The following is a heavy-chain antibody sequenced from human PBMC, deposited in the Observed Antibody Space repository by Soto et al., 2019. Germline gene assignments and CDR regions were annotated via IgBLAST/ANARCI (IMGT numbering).Heavy chain of an antibody. V-gene: IGHV5-10-1*01. J-gene: IGHJ6*04. CDR3: ARWNSDFWNYYYGMDV. Sequence: PGESLKISCKGSGYSFTSYWISWVRQMPGKGLEWMGRIDPSDSYTNYSPSFQGHVTISADKSISTAYLQWSSLKASDTAMYYCARWNSDFWNYYYGMDVWGKGTTVTVAS. D-gene: IGHD3-3*01. CDR2: IDPSDSYT. CDR1: GYSFTSYW.